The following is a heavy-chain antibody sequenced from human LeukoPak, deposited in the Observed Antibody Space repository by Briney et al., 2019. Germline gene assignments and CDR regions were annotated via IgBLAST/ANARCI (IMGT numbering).Heavy chain of an antibody. J-gene: IGHJ5*02. D-gene: IGHD3-22*01. CDR3: ATLGYYYDSSGYYSNWFDP. CDR1: GGSISSYY. V-gene: IGHV4-59*01. CDR2: IYYSGST. Sequence: PSETLSLTCTVSGGSISSYYWSWIRQPPGKGLEWIGYIYYSGSTNYNPSLKSRVTISVDTSKNQFSLKLSSVTAADTAVYYCATLGYYYDSSGYYSNWFDPWGRGTLVTVSS.